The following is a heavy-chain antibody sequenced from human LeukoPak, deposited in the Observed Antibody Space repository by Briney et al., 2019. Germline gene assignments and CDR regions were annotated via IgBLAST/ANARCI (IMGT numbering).Heavy chain of an antibody. V-gene: IGHV4-59*12. CDR3: ARDQGDYSNFEYYFDY. J-gene: IGHJ4*02. CDR2: VYYSGST. D-gene: IGHD4-11*01. Sequence: SETLSLTCTVSAGSIRSYYWSWIRQPPGKGLEWIGYVYYSGSTNYNPSLKSRVTISIDTSKNQFSLKLSSVTAADTAVYYCARDQGDYSNFEYYFDYWGQGTLVTVSS. CDR1: AGSIRSYY.